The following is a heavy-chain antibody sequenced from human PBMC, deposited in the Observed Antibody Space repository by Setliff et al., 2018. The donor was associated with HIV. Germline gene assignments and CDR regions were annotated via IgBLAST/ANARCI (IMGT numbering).Heavy chain of an antibody. CDR2: ISRDNFVR. D-gene: IGHD5-18*01. V-gene: IGHV3-21*03. CDR1: GFDFASFL. Sequence: GESLKISCVVSGFDFASFLIHWVRQAPGKGLEWVASISRDNFVRFYADSVRGRFNVSRDNAQNSLSLQMDNLRAEDTAVYYCARVQNEYIYGYNNYYYMDVWGKGTTVTVSS. J-gene: IGHJ6*03. CDR3: ARVQNEYIYGYNNYYYMDV.